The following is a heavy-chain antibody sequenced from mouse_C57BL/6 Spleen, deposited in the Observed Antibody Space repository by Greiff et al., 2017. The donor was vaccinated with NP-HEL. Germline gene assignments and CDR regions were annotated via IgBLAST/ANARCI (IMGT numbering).Heavy chain of an antibody. J-gene: IGHJ2*01. Sequence: EVMLVESGEGLVKPGGSLKLSCAASGFTFSSYAMSWVRQTPEKRLEWVAYISSGGDYIYYADTVKGRFTISRDNARNTLYLQMSSLKSEDTAMYYCTRESRGSSYNFDYWGQGTTLTVSS. CDR3: TRESRGSSYNFDY. CDR2: ISSGGDYI. CDR1: GFTFSSYA. V-gene: IGHV5-9-1*02. D-gene: IGHD1-1*01.